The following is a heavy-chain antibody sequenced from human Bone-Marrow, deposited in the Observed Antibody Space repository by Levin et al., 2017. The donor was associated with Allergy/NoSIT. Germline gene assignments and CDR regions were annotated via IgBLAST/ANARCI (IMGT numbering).Heavy chain of an antibody. CDR1: GFTFSSYY. CDR3: ARGGGSSTSCLDY. D-gene: IGHD2-2*01. J-gene: IGHJ4*02. V-gene: IGHV3-74*01. Sequence: PGGSLRLSCAASGFTFSSYYMHWVRQAPGKGLVWVSRITLDVTDTYYADSVKGRVTISRDNAENTLFLQMNSLRAEDTAIYYCARGGGSSTSCLDYWGQGILVTVSS. CDR2: ITLDVTDT.